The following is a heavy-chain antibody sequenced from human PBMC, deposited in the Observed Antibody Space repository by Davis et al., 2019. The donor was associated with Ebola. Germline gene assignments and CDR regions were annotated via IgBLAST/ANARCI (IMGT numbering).Heavy chain of an antibody. CDR1: GFTLSDQY. V-gene: IGHV3-72*01. CDR2: TRNKANSYTT. D-gene: IGHD2-2*01. J-gene: IGHJ4*02. CDR3: ARAGSSTWRDFDY. Sequence: PGGSLRLSCAASGFTLSDQYMDWVRQAPGKGLEWVARTRNKANSYTTEYAASVKGRFSISRDESTNLLYLQMNSLKTEDTAVYYCARAGSSTWRDFDYWGQGTLVTVSS.